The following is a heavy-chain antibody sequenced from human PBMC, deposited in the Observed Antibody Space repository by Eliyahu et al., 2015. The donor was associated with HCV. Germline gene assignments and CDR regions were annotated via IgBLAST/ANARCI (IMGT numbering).Heavy chain of an antibody. CDR2: ISSSSSYI. V-gene: IGHV3-21*01. CDR3: ARGSPRGGYYDSSDTPSH. Sequence: GKGLEWVSSISSSSSYIYYXDSVKGRFTISRDNAKNSLYLQMNSLRAEDTAVYYCARGSPRGGYYDSSDTPSHWGQGTLVTVSS. J-gene: IGHJ4*02. D-gene: IGHD3-22*01.